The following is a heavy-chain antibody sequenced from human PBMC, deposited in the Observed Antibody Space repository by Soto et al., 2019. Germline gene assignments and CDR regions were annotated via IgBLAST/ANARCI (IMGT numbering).Heavy chain of an antibody. CDR1: GYKFTSYC. Sequence: ASVKVSCKTSGYKFTSYCIIWVRQAPGQGLEWLGWISAYKGNTNYAQSVEGRVTMTTDASTNTAYMELRSLTSDDTAMYYCARITIYGTYFDSWGQGTQVTVSS. CDR2: ISAYKGNT. CDR3: ARITIYGTYFDS. V-gene: IGHV1-18*01. D-gene: IGHD1-26*01. J-gene: IGHJ4*02.